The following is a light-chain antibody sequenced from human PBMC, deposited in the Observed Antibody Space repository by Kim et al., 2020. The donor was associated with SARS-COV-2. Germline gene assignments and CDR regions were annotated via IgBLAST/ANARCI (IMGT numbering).Light chain of an antibody. Sequence: RPVSPGDRATLSCRASQSVSGYLAWYQQKPGQAPRLLIYDASNRATGIPARFSGSGSGTDFTLTISSLEPEDFAVYYCQQRSNPYTFGQGTKLEI. J-gene: IGKJ2*01. V-gene: IGKV3-11*01. CDR3: QQRSNPYT. CDR2: DAS. CDR1: QSVSGY.